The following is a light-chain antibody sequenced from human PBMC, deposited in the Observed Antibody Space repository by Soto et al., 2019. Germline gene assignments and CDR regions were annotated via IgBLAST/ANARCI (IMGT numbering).Light chain of an antibody. Sequence: ENVLTQSPGTLSLSPGERATLSCRASQSVGNNYLAWYKQKPGQPPRLHIFDASNRATGIPDRFSGSGSGADFTLTINRLDPDDFAVFYCQQYATPPLTFGQGTKVEVK. CDR2: DAS. CDR1: QSVGNNY. V-gene: IGKV3-20*01. CDR3: QQYATPPLT. J-gene: IGKJ1*01.